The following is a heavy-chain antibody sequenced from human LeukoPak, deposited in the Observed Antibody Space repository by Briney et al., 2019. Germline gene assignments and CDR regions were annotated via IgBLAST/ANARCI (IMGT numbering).Heavy chain of an antibody. CDR3: ARLVASTSIDS. V-gene: IGHV4-61*09. Sequence: SETLSLTCTVYGGSISSGSYCWSWIRQPAGKGLEWIGHIHISGNTNYTPSLKSRVTVSVDTSRNQVSLKVTSVTAADTALYYCARLVASTSIDSWGQGILVTVSS. CDR2: IHISGNT. J-gene: IGHJ4*02. D-gene: IGHD2-15*01. CDR1: GGSISSGSYC.